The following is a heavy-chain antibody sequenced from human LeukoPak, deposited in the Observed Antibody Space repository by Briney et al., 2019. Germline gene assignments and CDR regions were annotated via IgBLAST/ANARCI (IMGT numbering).Heavy chain of an antibody. Sequence: GASAKVSCKASGYTFTSYGISWVRQAPGQGLEWMGWISAYNGNTNYAQKLQGRVTMTTDTSTSTAYMELRSLRSDDTAVYYCARAGGGSRRDYYYYMDVWGKGTTVTISS. J-gene: IGHJ6*03. CDR3: ARAGGGSRRDYYYYMDV. CDR2: ISAYNGNT. V-gene: IGHV1-18*01. CDR1: GYTFTSYG. D-gene: IGHD1-26*01.